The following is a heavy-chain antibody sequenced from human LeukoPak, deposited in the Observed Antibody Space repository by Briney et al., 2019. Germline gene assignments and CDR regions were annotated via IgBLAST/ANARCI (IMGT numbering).Heavy chain of an antibody. V-gene: IGHV3-23*01. J-gene: IGHJ3*02. D-gene: IGHD1-26*01. Sequence: GGSLRLSCAASGFTFSSYAMSWVRQAPGKGLEWVSAISGSGGSTYYADSVKGRFTISRDNSKNTLYLRMNSLRAEDTAVYYCAKDWGSGSYQPDAFDIWGQGTMVTVSS. CDR3: AKDWGSGSYQPDAFDI. CDR1: GFTFSSYA. CDR2: ISGSGGST.